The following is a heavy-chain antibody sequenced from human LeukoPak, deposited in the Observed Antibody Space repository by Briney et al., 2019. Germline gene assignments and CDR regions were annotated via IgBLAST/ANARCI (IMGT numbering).Heavy chain of an antibody. J-gene: IGHJ4*02. CDR2: IINSGSTL. D-gene: IGHD3-10*01. CDR1: GFSFSYFY. Sequence: PGVPLTLSCAASGFSFSYFYMFWIRQAPEKGLECISYIINSGSTLYYAHSVKGRFTISRDHDKHLMYLQMNSLRADDTAVYYCARDDLGSYDYWDQGPVAMVSS. V-gene: IGHV3-11*01. CDR3: ARDDLGSYDY.